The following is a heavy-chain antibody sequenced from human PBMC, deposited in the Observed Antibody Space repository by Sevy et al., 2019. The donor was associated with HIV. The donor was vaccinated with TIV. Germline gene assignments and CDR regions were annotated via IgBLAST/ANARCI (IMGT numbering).Heavy chain of an antibody. J-gene: IGHJ4*02. CDR3: ARGVNVVPAAMIYFDY. CDR2: IYYSGST. Sequence: LETLSLTCTVSGGSISSYYWSWIRQPPGKGLEWIGYIYYSGSTNYNPSLKSRVTISVDTSKNQFSLKLSSVTAADTAVYYCARGVNVVPAAMIYFDYWGQGTLVTVSS. V-gene: IGHV4-59*01. D-gene: IGHD2-2*01. CDR1: GGSISSYY.